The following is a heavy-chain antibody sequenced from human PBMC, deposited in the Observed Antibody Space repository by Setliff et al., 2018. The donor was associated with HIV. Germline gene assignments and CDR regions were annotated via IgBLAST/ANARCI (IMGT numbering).Heavy chain of an antibody. CDR1: GGSISGYY. J-gene: IGHJ4*02. CDR3: ARQSDSSGYFPSWYFDY. V-gene: IGHV4-59*08. CDR2: IFYSGST. D-gene: IGHD3-22*01. Sequence: SETLSLTCTVSGGSISGYYWSWIRQTPGKGLEWIGYIFYSGSTNYNPSLKSRVTISVDTSKNQFSLKLSSVTAADTAVYYCARQSDSSGYFPSWYFDYWALGTLVTGSS.